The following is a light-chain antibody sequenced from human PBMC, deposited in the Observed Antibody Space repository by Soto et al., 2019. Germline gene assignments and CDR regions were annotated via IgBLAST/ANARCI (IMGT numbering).Light chain of an antibody. V-gene: IGKV3-20*01. Sequence: EIVLTQSPGTLSLSPGERATLSCRASQSISSKNFAWYQQKPGQAPRLLIYGTSSRATDIPDRFSGSGSGTDFTLTISRLEPEDFAVYYCQEYGTSRTFGQGTKVEIK. CDR1: QSISSKN. CDR2: GTS. J-gene: IGKJ1*01. CDR3: QEYGTSRT.